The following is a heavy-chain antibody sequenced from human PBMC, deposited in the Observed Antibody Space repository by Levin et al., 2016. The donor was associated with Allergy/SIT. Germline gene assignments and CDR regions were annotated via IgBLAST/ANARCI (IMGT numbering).Heavy chain of an antibody. J-gene: IGHJ6*02. D-gene: IGHD4/OR15-4a*01. Sequence: SGPTLVKPTQSLILTCTFSRFSLSTSGMCVSWIRQAPGKALEWLARIDWDDDKYYNTSLKTRLTISKDIFKNQVVLTMTNMDPVDTGTYYCARTLYDYNVMDVWGQGTTVTVSS. CDR3: ARTLYDYNVMDV. V-gene: IGHV2-70*11. CDR1: RFSLSTSGMC. CDR2: IDWDDDK.